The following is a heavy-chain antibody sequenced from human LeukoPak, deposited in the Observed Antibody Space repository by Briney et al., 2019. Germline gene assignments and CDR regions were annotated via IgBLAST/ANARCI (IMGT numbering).Heavy chain of an antibody. CDR1: GFTFSSYG. Sequence: GGSLRLSCAASGFTFSSYGMHWVRQAPGKGLEWVAVIWYDGSNKYYADSVKGRFTISRDNSKNTLYLQMNSLRAEDTAVYYCARSYYHDSSGYYYYYGMDVWGQGTTVTVSS. CDR3: ARSYYHDSSGYYYYYGMDV. J-gene: IGHJ6*02. CDR2: IWYDGSNK. D-gene: IGHD3-22*01. V-gene: IGHV3-33*01.